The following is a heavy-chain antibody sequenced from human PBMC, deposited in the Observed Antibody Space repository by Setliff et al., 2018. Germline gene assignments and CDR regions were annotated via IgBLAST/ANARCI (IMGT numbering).Heavy chain of an antibody. V-gene: IGHV1-18*01. CDR3: SRLVRFCTTSTCQGASASEH. CDR2: IFPKTGNT. D-gene: IGHD2-8*01. CDR1: GDTFNTYT. Sequence: WASVKVSCKVSGDTFNTYTLSWVRQAPGQGLEWMGWIFPKTGNTNYAHKLQGRVSMTTDTSTGTAYMELRSLRSDDTAVYYCSRLVRFCTTSTCQGASASEHWGQGTLVTVSS. J-gene: IGHJ4*02.